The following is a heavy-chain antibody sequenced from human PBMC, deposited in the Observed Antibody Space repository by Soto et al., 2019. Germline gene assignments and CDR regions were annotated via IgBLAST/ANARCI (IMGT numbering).Heavy chain of an antibody. CDR1: GYTFTSYA. V-gene: IGHV1-3*01. CDR2: INAGTGNT. D-gene: IGHD2-15*01. CDR3: ARVPPEYCSGGSCWALDY. J-gene: IGHJ4*02. Sequence: GASVKVSCKASGYTFTSYAMHWVRQAPGQRLEWMGWINAGTGNTKYSQKFQGRVTITRDTSASTAYMELSSLRSEDTAVYYCARVPPEYCSGGSCWALDYWGQGTLVTVSS.